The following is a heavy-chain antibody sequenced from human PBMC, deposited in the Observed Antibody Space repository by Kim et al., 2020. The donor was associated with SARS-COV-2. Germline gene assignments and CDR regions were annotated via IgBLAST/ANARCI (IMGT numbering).Heavy chain of an antibody. CDR1: GGSFSGYY. CDR2: INHSGST. D-gene: IGHD2-2*02. Sequence: SETLSLTCAVYGGSFSGYYWSWIRQPPGKGLEWIGEINHSGSTNYNPSLKSRVTISVDTSKNQFSLKLSSVTAADTAVYYCARAIVVVPAAIRGNWFDPWGQGTLVTVSS. V-gene: IGHV4-34*01. J-gene: IGHJ5*02. CDR3: ARAIVVVPAAIRGNWFDP.